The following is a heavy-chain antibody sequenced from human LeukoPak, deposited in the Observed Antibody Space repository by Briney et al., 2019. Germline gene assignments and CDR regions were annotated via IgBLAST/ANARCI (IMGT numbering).Heavy chain of an antibody. CDR2: IYVSGNT. CDR1: GDSISEYY. CDR3: ARDHGWSGFNWFDP. J-gene: IGHJ5*02. D-gene: IGHD3-3*01. Sequence: PSETLSLTCSVSGDSISEYYWSWIRQPPGKGLEWIGYIYVSGNTNYNPSLKSRVTLSLDTSKNQFSLKMTPVTAADTAIYYCARDHGWSGFNWFDPWGQGTLVTVSS. V-gene: IGHV4-59*01.